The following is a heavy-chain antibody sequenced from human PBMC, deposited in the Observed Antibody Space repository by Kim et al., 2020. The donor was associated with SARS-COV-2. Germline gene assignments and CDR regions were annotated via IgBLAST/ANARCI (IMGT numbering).Heavy chain of an antibody. CDR2: IDPRDSYT. D-gene: IGHD3-10*01. J-gene: IGHJ4*02. V-gene: IGHV5-10-1*01. CDR3: ARRGSNYNFDY. CDR1: GYSFTTYW. Sequence: GESLKISCKTSGYSFTTYWITWVRQTPGKGLEWMGKIDPRDSYTNYSPSFQGHVTISVDKSISTAYLQWNSLKASDTAIYYCARRGSNYNFDYWGQGTPVTVSS.